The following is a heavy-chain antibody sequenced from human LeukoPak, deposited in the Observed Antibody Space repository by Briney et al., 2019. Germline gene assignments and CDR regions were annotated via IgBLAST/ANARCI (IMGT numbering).Heavy chain of an antibody. V-gene: IGHV3-21*01. D-gene: IGHD3-22*01. CDR2: ISSSSSYI. J-gene: IGHJ3*02. CDR1: GFTFSSYS. Sequence: PGGSLRLSCAASGFTFSSYSMNWVRQAPGKGLEWVSSISSSSSYICYADSVKGRFTISRDNAKNSLYLQMNSLRAEDTAVYYCGRDGSSGSVEAFDIWGQGTMVTVSS. CDR3: GRDGSSGSVEAFDI.